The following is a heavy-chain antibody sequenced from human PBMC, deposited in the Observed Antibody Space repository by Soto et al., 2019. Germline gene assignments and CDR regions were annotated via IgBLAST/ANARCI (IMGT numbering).Heavy chain of an antibody. CDR1: GGTFSSYT. J-gene: IGHJ5*02. V-gene: IGHV1-69*04. Sequence: SVKVSCKASGGTFSSYTISWVRQAPEQGLERMGRIIPILGIANYAQKFQGRVTITADKSTSTAYMELSSLRSEDTAVYYCARDINHCSSTSCYGWFDPWGQGTLVTVSS. CDR3: ARDINHCSSTSCYGWFDP. CDR2: IIPILGIA. D-gene: IGHD2-2*01.